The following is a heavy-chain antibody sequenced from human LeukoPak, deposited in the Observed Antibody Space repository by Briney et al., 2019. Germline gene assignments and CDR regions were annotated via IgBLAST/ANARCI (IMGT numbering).Heavy chain of an antibody. Sequence: GGSLRLSCVGSGFNFMQYGMMWVRQAPGKGLEWVSTIHPTSINTHHADSVKGRFAISRDNSKNTLYLQMNSLRVEDTAIYYCARDPSTLLPTDDSWGQGTLVAVSS. D-gene: IGHD2-2*01. V-gene: IGHV3-23*05. CDR3: ARDPSTLLPTDDS. CDR1: GFNFMQYG. CDR2: IHPTSINT. J-gene: IGHJ4*02.